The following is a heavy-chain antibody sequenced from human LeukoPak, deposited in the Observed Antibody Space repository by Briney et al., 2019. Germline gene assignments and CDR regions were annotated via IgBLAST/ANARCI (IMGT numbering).Heavy chain of an antibody. Sequence: SQTLSLTCTVSGGSISSGSYYWSWIRQPAGKGLEWIGRIYTSGSTNYNPSLKSRVTISVDTSKNQFSLKLSSVTAADTAVYYCARDRRRVVVPAACPQAGYFDYWGQGTLVTVSS. V-gene: IGHV4-61*02. CDR3: ARDRRRVVVPAACPQAGYFDY. CDR2: IYTSGST. J-gene: IGHJ4*02. D-gene: IGHD2-2*01. CDR1: GGSISSGSYY.